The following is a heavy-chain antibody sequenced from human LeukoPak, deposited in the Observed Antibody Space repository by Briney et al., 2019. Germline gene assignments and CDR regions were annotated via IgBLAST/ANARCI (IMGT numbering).Heavy chain of an antibody. D-gene: IGHD6-19*01. J-gene: IGHJ4*02. Sequence: SETLSLTCAVYGWSFSGYYWGWIRQPPGKGLEWIGSIYYSGSTYYNPSLKSRVTISVDTSKNQFSLKLSSVTAADTAVYYCATSIAVAGTFDYWGQGTLVTVSS. CDR2: IYYSGST. CDR3: ATSIAVAGTFDY. CDR1: GWSFSGYY. V-gene: IGHV4-39*01.